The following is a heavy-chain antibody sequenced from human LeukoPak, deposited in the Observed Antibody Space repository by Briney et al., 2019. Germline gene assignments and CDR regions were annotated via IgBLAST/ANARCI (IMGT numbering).Heavy chain of an antibody. J-gene: IGHJ4*02. CDR1: GFTFSSYA. Sequence: PGGSLRLSCAASGFTFSSYAMSWVRQAPGKGLEWVSAISGSGGSTYYADSVKRRFTISRDNSKNTLSLQMNSLRADDTAVYYCAKDLGATTGDFYFDYWGQGTLVTVSS. CDR3: AKDLGATTGDFYFDY. CDR2: ISGSGGST. D-gene: IGHD2-21*01. V-gene: IGHV3-23*01.